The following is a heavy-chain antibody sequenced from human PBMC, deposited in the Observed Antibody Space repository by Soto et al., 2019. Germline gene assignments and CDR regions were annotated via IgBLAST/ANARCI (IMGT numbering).Heavy chain of an antibody. CDR1: GYTFTSYG. D-gene: IGHD1-7*01. CDR2: ISAYNGNT. J-gene: IGHJ6*03. CDR3: ARVWSHNWNFPHAYYMDV. V-gene: IGHV1-18*01. Sequence: ASVKVSCKASGYTFTSYGISWVRQAPGQGLEWMGWISAYNGNTNYAQKLQGRVTMTTDTSTSTAYMELRSLRSDDTAVYYCARVWSHNWNFPHAYYMDVWGKGTTVTVSS.